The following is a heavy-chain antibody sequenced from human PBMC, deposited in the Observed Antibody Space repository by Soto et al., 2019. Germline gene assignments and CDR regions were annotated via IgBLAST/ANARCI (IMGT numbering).Heavy chain of an antibody. CDR3: ARQPSKEPRNEKYFDY. D-gene: IGHD1-1*01. CDR1: GGSISSSSYY. Sequence: PSETLSLTCTVSGGSISSSSYYWGWIRQPPGKGLEWIGSIYYSGSTYYNPSLKSRAIISLDTSRNQFSLKLSSVTAADTAVYYCARQPSKEPRNEKYFDYWGQGTLVTVS. CDR2: IYYSGST. J-gene: IGHJ4*02. V-gene: IGHV4-39*01.